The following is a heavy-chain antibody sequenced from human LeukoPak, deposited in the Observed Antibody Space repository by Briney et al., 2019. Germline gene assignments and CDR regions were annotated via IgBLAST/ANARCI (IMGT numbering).Heavy chain of an antibody. Sequence: SETLSLTCIVTGGSISNYYWSWIRQPPGKGLEWIGGIYHSGSTYYNPSLKSRVTISVDTSKNQFSLKLSSVTAADTAVYYCAGDRYSSSLDYWGQGTLVTVSS. CDR1: GGSISNYY. V-gene: IGHV4-59*04. J-gene: IGHJ4*02. CDR3: AGDRYSSSLDY. CDR2: IYHSGST. D-gene: IGHD6-6*01.